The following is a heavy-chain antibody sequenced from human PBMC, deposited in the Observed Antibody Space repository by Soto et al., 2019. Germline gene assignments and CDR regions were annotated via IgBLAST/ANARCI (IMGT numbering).Heavy chain of an antibody. J-gene: IGHJ4*02. V-gene: IGHV3-7*05. D-gene: IGHD6-13*01. CDR2: IKQDGSEK. CDR1: GFTFSSYW. CDR3: ARVIPTTAAGTDY. Sequence: GGSLRLSCAASGFTFSSYWMTWVRQAPGKGLQWVANIKQDGSEKDYVDSVKGRFTISRDNAQNPLYLQMNSLRAEDTAVYYCARVIPTTAAGTDYWGQGTLVTVSS.